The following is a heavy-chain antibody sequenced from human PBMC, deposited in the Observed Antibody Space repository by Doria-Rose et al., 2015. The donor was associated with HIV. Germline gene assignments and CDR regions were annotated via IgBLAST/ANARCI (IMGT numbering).Heavy chain of an antibody. CDR1: GVSLSSPGMG. J-gene: IGHJ4*02. D-gene: IGHD6-13*01. Sequence: SGPVLVEPTETLTLTCTVFGVSLSSPGMGVSWIRQPPGKALEWLANIFSDDERSYKTSLKSRLTISRDTSKSQVVLTMTDMDPVDTATYYCARIKSSRWYHKYYFDFWGQGTLVIVSA. V-gene: IGHV2-26*01. CDR3: ARIKSSRWYHKYYFDF. CDR2: IFSDDER.